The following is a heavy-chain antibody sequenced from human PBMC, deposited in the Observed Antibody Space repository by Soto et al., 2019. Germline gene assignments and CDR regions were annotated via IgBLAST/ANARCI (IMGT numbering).Heavy chain of an antibody. CDR1: GGSFSGYY. CDR2: INHSGTI. V-gene: IGHV4-34*01. D-gene: IGHD5-18*01. J-gene: IGHJ6*02. CDR3: ARGVWLYYYYYYGMDV. Sequence: PSETLSLTCAVYGGSFSGYYWTWIRQPPGKGLEWIGEINHSGTINFNPSLKSRLTISLDTSKKHFSLKLSSVTAADTAVYYCARGVWLYYYYYYGMDVWGQGTTVTVSS.